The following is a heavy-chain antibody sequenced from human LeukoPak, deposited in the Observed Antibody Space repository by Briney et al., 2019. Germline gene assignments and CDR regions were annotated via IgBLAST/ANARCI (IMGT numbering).Heavy chain of an antibody. Sequence: GGSVRLSCAASGFTFSDYYMSWIRQAPGKGLEWVSYISSSSSYTNYADSVKGRFTISRDNAKNSLYLQMNSLRAEDTAVYYCAREQYASDDALDIWGQGTMVTVSS. V-gene: IGHV3-11*06. CDR3: AREQYASDDALDI. CDR2: ISSSSSYT. CDR1: GFTFSDYY. J-gene: IGHJ3*02. D-gene: IGHD5-24*01.